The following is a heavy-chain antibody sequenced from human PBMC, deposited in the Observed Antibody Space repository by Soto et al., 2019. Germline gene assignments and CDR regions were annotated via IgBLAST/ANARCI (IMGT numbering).Heavy chain of an antibody. V-gene: IGHV4-4*02. CDR3: ARHITGNCDGYNCPYYFDY. CDR2: IYHSGST. J-gene: IGHJ4*02. CDR1: SGSISSSNW. Sequence: PSETLSLTCAVSSGSISSSNWWSWVRQPPGKGLEWIGEIYHSGSTNYNPSLKSRVTISVDTSKNQFSLKLSSVTAADTAVYYCARHITGNCDGYNCPYYFDYWGQGTLVTVSS. D-gene: IGHD2-21*01.